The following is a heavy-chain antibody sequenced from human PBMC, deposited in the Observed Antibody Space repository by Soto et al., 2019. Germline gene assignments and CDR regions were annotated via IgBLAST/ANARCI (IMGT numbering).Heavy chain of an antibody. CDR3: ALPLGSGYYYAFDY. V-gene: IGHV1-2*04. D-gene: IGHD3-22*01. J-gene: IGHJ4*02. CDR2: INPNSGGT. CDR1: GYTFTGYY. Sequence: GASVKVSCKASGYTFTGYYMHWVRQAPGQGLEWMGWINPNSGGTNYAQKFQGWVTMTRDTPISTAYMELSRLRSDDTAVYYCALPLGSGYYYAFDYWGQGTLVTVSS.